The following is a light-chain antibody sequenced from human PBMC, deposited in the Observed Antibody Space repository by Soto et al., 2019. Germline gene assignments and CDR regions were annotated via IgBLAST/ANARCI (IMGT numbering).Light chain of an antibody. CDR2: GAS. CDR3: LQDYNYPRT. CDR1: QGIGNA. Sequence: IQMTQFPSSLPASCLERLHISCRASQGIGNALGWYQQKPGKPPKVLIYGASNLQSGVPPRFSGSGSGTDFTLTISSLQPEDFATYYCLQDYNYPRTFGQGTKVDI. V-gene: IGKV1-6*02. J-gene: IGKJ1*01.